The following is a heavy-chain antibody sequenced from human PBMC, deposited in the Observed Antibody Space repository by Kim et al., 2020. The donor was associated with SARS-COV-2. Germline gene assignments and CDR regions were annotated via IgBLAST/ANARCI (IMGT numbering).Heavy chain of an antibody. Sequence: GGSLRLSCAASGFTFSSYSMNWVRQAPGKGLEWVSYISSGSSAMYYADSVKGRLTISRDNAKNSLLLQMHSLRDEDTAVYYCARMEIWYFELWGRGTLV. CDR2: ISSGSSAM. CDR3: ARMEIWYFEL. D-gene: IGHD3-3*01. J-gene: IGHJ2*01. CDR1: GFTFSSYS. V-gene: IGHV3-48*02.